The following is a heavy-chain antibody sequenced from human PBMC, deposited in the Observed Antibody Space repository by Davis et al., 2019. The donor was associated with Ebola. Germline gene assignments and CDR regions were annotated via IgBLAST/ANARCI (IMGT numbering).Heavy chain of an antibody. V-gene: IGHV1-8*02. CDR1: GYTFTGYY. J-gene: IGHJ5*02. CDR3: ARGFEWLRLMYRGAWFDP. D-gene: IGHD5-12*01. Sequence: ASVKVSCKASGYTFTGYYMHWVRQATGQGLEWMGWMNPNSGNTGYAQKFQGRVTMTRNTSISTAYMELSSLRSEDTAVYYCARGFEWLRLMYRGAWFDPWGQGTLVTVSS. CDR2: MNPNSGNT.